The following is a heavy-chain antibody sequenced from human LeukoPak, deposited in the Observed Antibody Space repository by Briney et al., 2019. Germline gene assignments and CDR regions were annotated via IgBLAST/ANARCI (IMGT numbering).Heavy chain of an antibody. D-gene: IGHD6-13*01. V-gene: IGHV4-59*12. J-gene: IGHJ6*02. CDR3: ARVVGIAAAGTYDYGLDV. Sequence: PSETLSLTCTVSGGSISSYYWSWIRQPPGKGLEWIGYIYYSGSTNYNPSLKSRVTISVDKTKKQFSLQVRSVTAADTAVYYCARVVGIAAAGTYDYGLDVWGQGTTVTVSS. CDR1: GGSISSYY. CDR2: IYYSGST.